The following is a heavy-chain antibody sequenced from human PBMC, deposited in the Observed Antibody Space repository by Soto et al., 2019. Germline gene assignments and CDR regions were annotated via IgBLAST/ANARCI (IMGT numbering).Heavy chain of an antibody. CDR1: GGSFCCYY. J-gene: IGHJ5*02. D-gene: IGHD6-6*01. CDR2: INHSGST. CDR3: ARGSQSEYSSSNWLDP. Sequence: SDTLSLTCAVYGGSFCCYYWIWIRQPPGKGLEWIGEINHSGSTNYNPSLKSRVTISVDTSKNQFSLKLSSVTAADTAVYYCARGSQSEYSSSNWLDPWGQGTLVTVSS. V-gene: IGHV4-34*01.